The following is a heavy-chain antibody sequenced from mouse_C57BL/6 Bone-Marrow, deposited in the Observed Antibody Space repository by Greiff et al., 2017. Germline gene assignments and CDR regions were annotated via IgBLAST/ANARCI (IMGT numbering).Heavy chain of an antibody. CDR2: ISSGSSTI. V-gene: IGHV5-17*01. J-gene: IGHJ1*03. Sequence: VQLKESGGGLVKPGGSLKLSCAASGFTFSDYGMHWVRQAPGKGLEWVAYISSGSSTIYYADTVKGRFTISRDNAKNTLCLQMTSLSSEDADIYYCARRGSSSSYWYFDVWGTGTTVTVSS. CDR1: GFTFSDYG. CDR3: ARRGSSSSYWYFDV. D-gene: IGHD1-1*01.